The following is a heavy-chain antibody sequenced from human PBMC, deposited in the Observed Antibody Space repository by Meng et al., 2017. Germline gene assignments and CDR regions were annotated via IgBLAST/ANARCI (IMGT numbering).Heavy chain of an antibody. CDR1: GFIFNNYW. Sequence: VQLVESGGGLVQPGGFLRLACAASGFIFNNYWMHWVRQVPGKGLVWVSRISGDGSITNYADSVKGRFTISRDNAKNTLYLQMNSLRPEDTAVYYCLDEAPRSDYWGQGSLVTVSS. J-gene: IGHJ4*02. V-gene: IGHV3-74*01. CDR2: ISGDGSIT. D-gene: IGHD1-1*01. CDR3: LDEAPRSDY.